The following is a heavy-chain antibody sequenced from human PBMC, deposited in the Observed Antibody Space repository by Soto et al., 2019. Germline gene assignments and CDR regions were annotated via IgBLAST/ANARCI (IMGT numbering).Heavy chain of an antibody. Sequence: PGGSLRLSCAPSGFTFSSYDMHWVRQAIGKGLEWVSAIGTAGDTYYPGSVKGRFTISRENAKNSLYLQMNSLRAGDTAVYYCARDRREGQKGPHYYYYGMDVWGQGTTVTVSS. CDR3: ARDRREGQKGPHYYYYGMDV. CDR1: GFTFSSYD. V-gene: IGHV3-13*01. CDR2: IGTAGDT. J-gene: IGHJ6*02.